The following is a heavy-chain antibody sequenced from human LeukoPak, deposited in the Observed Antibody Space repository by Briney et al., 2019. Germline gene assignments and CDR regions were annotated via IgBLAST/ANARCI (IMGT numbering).Heavy chain of an antibody. Sequence: GGSLRLSCAASGFTFSTYTMNWVRQAPGKGLEWVSCISVSSSYIYYAGSVKGRFTISRDNAKNSLYLQMNSLRVEDTAVYFCTRDGKDCSSTSCSADYWGQGTLVTVSS. CDR2: ISVSSSYI. D-gene: IGHD2-2*01. V-gene: IGHV3-21*01. J-gene: IGHJ4*02. CDR1: GFTFSTYT. CDR3: TRDGKDCSSTSCSADY.